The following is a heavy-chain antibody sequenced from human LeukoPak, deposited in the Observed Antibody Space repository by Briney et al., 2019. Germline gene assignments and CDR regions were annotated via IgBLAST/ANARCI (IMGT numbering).Heavy chain of an antibody. CDR1: GYTLTSYG. Sequence: ASVKVSCKASGYTLTSYGITWVRQAPGQGLEWMGWISGHNGNTNHAQNLQGRVTMTTDTSTSTAYMELRSLRSDDTAVYYCASDLCSSTSCYTDYWGRGTLVTVSS. CDR2: ISGHNGNT. CDR3: ASDLCSSTSCYTDY. V-gene: IGHV1-18*01. D-gene: IGHD2-2*02. J-gene: IGHJ4*02.